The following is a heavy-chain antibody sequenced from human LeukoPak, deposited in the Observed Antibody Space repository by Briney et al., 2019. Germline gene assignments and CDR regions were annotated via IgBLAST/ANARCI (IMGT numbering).Heavy chain of an antibody. Sequence: PSETLSLTCTVSGYSISSGYYWGWIRQPPGKGLEWIGSIYHSGSTYYNPSLKSRVTISVDTSKNQFSLKLSSVTAADTAVYYCARLAAAGGGYFDYWGQGTLVTVSS. CDR1: GYSISSGYY. CDR3: ARLAAAGGGYFDY. D-gene: IGHD6-13*01. J-gene: IGHJ4*02. V-gene: IGHV4-38-2*02. CDR2: IYHSGST.